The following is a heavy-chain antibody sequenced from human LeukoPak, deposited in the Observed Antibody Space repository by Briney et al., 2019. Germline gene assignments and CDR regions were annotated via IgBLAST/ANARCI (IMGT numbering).Heavy chain of an antibody. CDR2: IKQDGSEK. CDR3: AREGRLLGIPDFDY. D-gene: IGHD7-27*01. CDR1: GFTFSSYW. V-gene: IGHV3-7*01. Sequence: GGSLRLSCAASGFTFSSYWMSWVRQAPGKGLEWVANIKQDGSEKYYVDSVKGRFTISRDNAKNSLYLQMNSLRVEDTAVYYCAREGRLLGIPDFDYWGQGSLVTVSS. J-gene: IGHJ4*02.